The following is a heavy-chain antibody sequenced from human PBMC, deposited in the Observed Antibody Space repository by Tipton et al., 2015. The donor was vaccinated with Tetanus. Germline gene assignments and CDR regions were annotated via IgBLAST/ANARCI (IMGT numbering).Heavy chain of an antibody. CDR2: IFYSGTT. J-gene: IGHJ3*01. D-gene: IGHD2-15*01. Sequence: TLSLTCTVSGGSIISADHYWSWIRQPPGKGLEWSGYIFYSGTTYYSPSLKSRVTISVDTSNNRFSLKLSSVTAADTAVYYCARHGPPSAVVARAASDLWGHGTMVNVSS. V-gene: IGHV4-30-4*01. CDR1: GGSIISADHY. CDR3: ARHGPPSAVVARAASDL.